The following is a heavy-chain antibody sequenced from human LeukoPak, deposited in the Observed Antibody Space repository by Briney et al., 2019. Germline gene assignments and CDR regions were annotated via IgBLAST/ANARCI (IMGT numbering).Heavy chain of an antibody. CDR3: ARGRRYYDSSGYYYRISHFDY. CDR1: GGSFSGYY. D-gene: IGHD3-22*01. CDR2: INHSGST. Sequence: SETLSLTCAVYGGSFSGYYWSWIRQPPGKGLEWIGEINHSGSTNYNPSLKSRVTIPVDTSKNQFSLKLSSVTAADTAVYYCARGRRYYDSSGYYYRISHFDYWGQGTLVTVSS. J-gene: IGHJ4*02. V-gene: IGHV4-34*01.